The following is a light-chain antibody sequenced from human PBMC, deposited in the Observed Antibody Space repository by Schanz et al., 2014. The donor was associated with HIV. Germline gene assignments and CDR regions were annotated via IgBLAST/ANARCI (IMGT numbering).Light chain of an antibody. CDR3: QSYDNSLSGSV. J-gene: IGLJ2*01. CDR2: YDD. V-gene: IGLV1-36*01. Sequence: QSVLTQPPSVSEAPRQRVTISCSGSSSNIGNNAVNWYQQLPGKAPKLLIYYDDLLPSGVSDRFSGSKSGTSASLAISGLQSEDEADYYCQSYDNSLSGSVFGGGTKLTVL. CDR1: SSNIGNNA.